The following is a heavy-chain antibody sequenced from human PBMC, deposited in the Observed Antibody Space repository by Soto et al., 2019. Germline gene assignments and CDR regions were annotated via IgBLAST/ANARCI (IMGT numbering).Heavy chain of an antibody. J-gene: IGHJ5*02. CDR3: ARQSCSSTSCYSWVSWFDP. Sequence: PSETLSLTCAVSGASISSAHWWNLVRQPPGKGLEWIGEIYHSGSTNYNPSLQSRVTVSIDKSKNQFSLSLSSVTAADTAVYYCARQSCSSTSCYSWVSWFDPWGQGTLVTVSS. D-gene: IGHD2-2*01. CDR1: GASISSAHW. CDR2: IYHSGST. V-gene: IGHV4-4*02.